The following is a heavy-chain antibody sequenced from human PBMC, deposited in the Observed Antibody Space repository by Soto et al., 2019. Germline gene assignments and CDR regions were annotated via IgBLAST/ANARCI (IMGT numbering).Heavy chain of an antibody. CDR3: ARGSYYYDSSGYCHY. CDR2: IYYSGST. CDR1: GGSISSGDYY. Sequence: PSETLSLTCTVSGGSISSGDYYWSWIRQPPGKGLEWIGYIYYSGSTYYNPSLKSRVTISVDTSKNQFSLKLSSVTAADTAVYYCARGSYYYDSSGYCHYWGQGTLVTVSS. V-gene: IGHV4-30-4*01. J-gene: IGHJ4*02. D-gene: IGHD3-22*01.